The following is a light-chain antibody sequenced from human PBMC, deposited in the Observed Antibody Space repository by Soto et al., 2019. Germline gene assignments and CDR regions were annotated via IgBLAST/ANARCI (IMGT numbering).Light chain of an antibody. CDR3: QQYVSSPRT. Sequence: EIVLTQSPGTLSLSPGDRATLSCRASQTVYHGYLAWYQQKPGQAPRLLIYGASTRAAGIPDRFSGGESGTDFTLTISRLEPEDFAVYYCQQYVSSPRTFGQGTRLEIK. J-gene: IGKJ1*01. CDR1: QTVYHGY. V-gene: IGKV3-20*01. CDR2: GAS.